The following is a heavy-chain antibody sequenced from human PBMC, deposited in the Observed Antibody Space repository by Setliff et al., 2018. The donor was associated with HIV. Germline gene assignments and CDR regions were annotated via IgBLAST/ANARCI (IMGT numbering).Heavy chain of an antibody. CDR3: ASPTAIPH. J-gene: IGHJ4*02. D-gene: IGHD2-21*02. CDR1: GGTFSRYA. Sequence: GASVKVSCKASGGTFSRYAIRWVRQAPGQGLEWMGGIIPILGIANYAQKFQGRVTITRDTSASTAYMELSSLRPEDTAVYYCASPTAIPHWGQGTLVTVSS. CDR2: IIPILGIA. V-gene: IGHV1-69*10.